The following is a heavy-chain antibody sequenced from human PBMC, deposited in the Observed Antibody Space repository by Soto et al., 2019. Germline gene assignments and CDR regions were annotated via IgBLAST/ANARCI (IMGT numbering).Heavy chain of an antibody. CDR2: VKSKRDGGTT. CDR3: TTDPVTMIVVVPSSG. J-gene: IGHJ4*02. D-gene: IGHD3-22*01. CDR1: GFTFKDVW. Sequence: GGSLRLSCVASGFTFKDVWMSWVRQAPGKGPEWLGRVKSKRDGGTTDYAAPVKGRFTISRDDSKNTLYLQMNSLKTEDTAVYYCTTDPVTMIVVVPSSGWGQGTLVTVSS. V-gene: IGHV3-15*01.